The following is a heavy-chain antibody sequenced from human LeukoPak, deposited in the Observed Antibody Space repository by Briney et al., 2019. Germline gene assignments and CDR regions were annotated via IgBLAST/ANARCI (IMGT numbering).Heavy chain of an antibody. D-gene: IGHD1-26*01. Sequence: SVTVSCKASGGTFSSYAISWVRQAPGQGLEWMGGIIPMFGTANYAQKFQGRVTITADESTSTAYMELSSLRSEDTAVYYCARVYPPGAAPDTPYYFDYWGQGTLVTVSS. J-gene: IGHJ4*02. CDR3: ARVYPPGAAPDTPYYFDY. CDR1: GGTFSSYA. V-gene: IGHV1-69*13. CDR2: IIPMFGTA.